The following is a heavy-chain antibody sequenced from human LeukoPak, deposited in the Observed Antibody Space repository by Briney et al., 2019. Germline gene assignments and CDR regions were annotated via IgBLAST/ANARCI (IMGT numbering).Heavy chain of an antibody. Sequence: GGSLRLSCAASGFTFSSYAMHWVRQAPGKGLEWVAVISYDGSNKYYADSVRGRFTISRDNAKNSLHLQMNSLRAEDTAVYYCARGALFGSGLFKDYFDSWGQGTPLTVSS. CDR3: ARGALFGSGLFKDYFDS. CDR2: ISYDGSNK. V-gene: IGHV3-30-3*01. CDR1: GFTFSSYA. D-gene: IGHD6-19*01. J-gene: IGHJ4*02.